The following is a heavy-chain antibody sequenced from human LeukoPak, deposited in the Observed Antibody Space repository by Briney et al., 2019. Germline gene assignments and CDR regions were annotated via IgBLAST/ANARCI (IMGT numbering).Heavy chain of an antibody. V-gene: IGHV3-9*01. Sequence: GRSLRLSCAASGFTFDDYAMHWVRQAPGKGLEWVSGISWNSGSIGHADSVKGRFTISRDNAKNSLYLQMNSLRAEDTALYYCAKGRIAVASRPGYFDYWGQGTLVTVSS. J-gene: IGHJ4*02. CDR2: ISWNSGSI. CDR3: AKGRIAVASRPGYFDY. D-gene: IGHD6-19*01. CDR1: GFTFDDYA.